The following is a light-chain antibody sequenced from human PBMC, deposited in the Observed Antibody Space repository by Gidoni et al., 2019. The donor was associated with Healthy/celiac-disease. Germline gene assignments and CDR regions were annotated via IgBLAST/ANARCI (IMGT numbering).Light chain of an antibody. CDR1: QSVSSN. Sequence: IVMTQSPATLSVSPGERAPLSCRASQSVSSNLAWYQQKPGQAPRLLIYGASTRATGIPARCSGSGSGTEFTLTKSSMQSEEFAVYYCQQYNKGPPITFGQGTRLEIK. CDR2: GAS. V-gene: IGKV3-15*01. J-gene: IGKJ5*01. CDR3: QQYNKGPPIT.